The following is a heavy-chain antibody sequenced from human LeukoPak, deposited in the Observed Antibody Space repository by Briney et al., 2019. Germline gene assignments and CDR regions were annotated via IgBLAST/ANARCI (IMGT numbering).Heavy chain of an antibody. D-gene: IGHD5-12*01. CDR3: AKDMGRMVATWYFDY. J-gene: IGHJ4*02. V-gene: IGHV3-9*03. CDR2: ISWNSGSI. Sequence: GRSLSLSCPASGFTFDDYAMHWVRQAPGKGLEWVSGISWNSGSIGYADSVKGRFTISRDNAKNSLYLQMNSLRAEDMALYYCAKDMGRMVATWYFDYWGQGTLVTVSS. CDR1: GFTFDDYA.